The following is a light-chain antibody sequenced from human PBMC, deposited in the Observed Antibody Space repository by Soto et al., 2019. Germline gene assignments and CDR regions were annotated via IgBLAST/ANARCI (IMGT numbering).Light chain of an antibody. CDR2: DSS. V-gene: IGKV1-5*01. Sequence: DIQMTQSPSTLFASVGDRVTITCRASQSVRNWLAWYRQKPGKAPHLLIYDSSTLEPGVPSRFRGSGSGTEFTLTINGLQPDDFGTYYCQQYDGYSPQTFGQGTKVDIK. J-gene: IGKJ1*01. CDR3: QQYDGYSPQT. CDR1: QSVRNW.